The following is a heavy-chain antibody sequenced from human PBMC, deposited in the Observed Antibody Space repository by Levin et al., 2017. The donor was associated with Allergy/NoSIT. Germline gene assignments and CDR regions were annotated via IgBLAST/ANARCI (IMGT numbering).Heavy chain of an antibody. V-gene: IGHV1-2*02. CDR1: GYTFTDYY. CDR3: ASHNEVGDNTYACFDS. J-gene: IGHJ5*01. Sequence: GESLKISCKASGYTFTDYYMHWVRQAPGHGLEWMGWLNPSSGRTNLEEKFQGRVSMTRDTSISTSYIELSSLRPDATAVYYCASHNEVGDNTYACFDSWGPGTLVTVSS. D-gene: IGHD2-8*01. CDR2: LNPSSGRT.